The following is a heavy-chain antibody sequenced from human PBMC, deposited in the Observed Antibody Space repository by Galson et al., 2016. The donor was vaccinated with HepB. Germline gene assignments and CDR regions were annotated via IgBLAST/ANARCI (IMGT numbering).Heavy chain of an antibody. CDR3: ARGGAMATIGGGTDY. Sequence: TLSLTCTVSGGSISSGGYYWSWIRQHPGKGLEWIGYIYYSGSTYYNPSLKSRVTISVDTSKNQFSLKLSSVTAADTAGYYWARGGAMATIGGGTDYWGQGTLVTVSS. J-gene: IGHJ4*02. CDR2: IYYSGST. V-gene: IGHV4-31*03. CDR1: GGSISSGGYY. D-gene: IGHD5-24*01.